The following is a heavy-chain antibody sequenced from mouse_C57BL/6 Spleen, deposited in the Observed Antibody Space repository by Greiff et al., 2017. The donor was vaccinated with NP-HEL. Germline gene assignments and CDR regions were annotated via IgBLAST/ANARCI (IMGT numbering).Heavy chain of an antibody. J-gene: IGHJ2*01. V-gene: IGHV6-3*01. CDR3: SHLEGY. CDR2: IRLKSDNYAT. Sequence: EVQLQQSGGGLVQPGGSMKLSCVASGFTFSNYWMNWVRQSPEKGLEWVAQIRLKSDNYATHYAESVKGRFTISRDDSKSSVYLQMNNLRAEDTGIYYCSHLEGYWGQGTTLTVSS. CDR1: GFTFSNYW.